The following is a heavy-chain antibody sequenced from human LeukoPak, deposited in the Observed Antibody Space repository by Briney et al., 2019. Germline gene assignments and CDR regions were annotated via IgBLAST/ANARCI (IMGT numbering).Heavy chain of an antibody. CDR3: ARDYDSSGYYPFDLPDY. CDR2: ISYDGSNK. D-gene: IGHD3-22*01. Sequence: GGSLRLSCAASRFTFSNYGMHWVRQAPGKGLEWVAIISYDGSNKYYADSVKGRFTISRDNSKNTLYLQMNSLRVEDSAVYYCARDYDSSGYYPFDLPDYWGQGTLVTVSS. CDR1: RFTFSNYG. V-gene: IGHV3-30*03. J-gene: IGHJ4*02.